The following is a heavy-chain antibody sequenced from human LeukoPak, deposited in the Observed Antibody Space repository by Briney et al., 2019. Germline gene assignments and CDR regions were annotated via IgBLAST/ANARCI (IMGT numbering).Heavy chain of an antibody. CDR2: IYTSGST. CDR1: GGSISSYY. J-gene: IGHJ4*02. D-gene: IGHD6-13*01. V-gene: IGHV4-4*07. Sequence: ASETLSLTCTVSGGSISSYYWSWTRQPAGKGLEWIGRIYTSGSTNYSPSLKSRVTMSVDTSKNEFSLKLNSVTAADTAVYYCARESTVAGTARYLDYWGQGTLVTVSS. CDR3: ARESTVAGTARYLDY.